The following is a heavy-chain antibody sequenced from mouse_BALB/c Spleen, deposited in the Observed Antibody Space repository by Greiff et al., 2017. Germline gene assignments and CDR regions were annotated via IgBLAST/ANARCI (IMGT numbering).Heavy chain of an antibody. D-gene: IGHD4-1*01. CDR1: GYTFTSYW. V-gene: IGHV1S81*02. J-gene: IGHJ4*01. CDR3: ARLGWDDFDAMDY. CDR2: INPSNGRT. Sequence: QVQLQQPGAELVKPGASVKLSCKASGYTFTSYWMHWVKQRPGQGLVWIGEINPSNGRTNYNEKFKSKATLTVDKSSSTAYMQLSSLTSEDSAVYYCARLGWDDFDAMDYWGQGTSVTVSS.